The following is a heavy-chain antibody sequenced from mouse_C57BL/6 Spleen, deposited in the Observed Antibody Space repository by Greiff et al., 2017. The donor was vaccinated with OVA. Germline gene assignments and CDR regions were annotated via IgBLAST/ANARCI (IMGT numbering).Heavy chain of an antibody. CDR3: ARSESSYDY. CDR1: GYAFSSSW. D-gene: IGHD1-1*01. V-gene: IGHV1-82*01. J-gene: IGHJ2*01. Sequence: VQLQQSGPELVKPGASVKISCKASGYAFSSSWMNWVKQRPGKGLEWIGRIYPGDGDTNYNGKFKGKATLTADKSSSTAYMQLSSLTSEDFAVSFCARSESSYDYWGQGTTLTVSS. CDR2: IYPGDGDT.